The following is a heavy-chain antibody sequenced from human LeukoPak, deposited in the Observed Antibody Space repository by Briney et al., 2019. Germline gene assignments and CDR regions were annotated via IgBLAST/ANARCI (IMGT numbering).Heavy chain of an antibody. CDR1: GGTFSSYA. J-gene: IGHJ4*02. CDR3: ARDPSDTSTQDY. V-gene: IGHV1-69*04. Sequence: ALVKVSCKASGGTFSSYAISWVRQAPGQGLEWMGRIIPILGIANYAQKFQGRVTITADKSTSTAYMELSSLRSEDTVVYYCARDPSDTSTQDYWGQGTLVTVSS. CDR2: IIPILGIA. D-gene: IGHD5-18*01.